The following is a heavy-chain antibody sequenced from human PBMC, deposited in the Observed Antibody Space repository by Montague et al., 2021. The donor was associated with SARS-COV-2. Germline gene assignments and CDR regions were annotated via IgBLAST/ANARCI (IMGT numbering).Heavy chain of an antibody. V-gene: IGHV4-39*02. D-gene: IGHD4-23*01. CDR3: GRGITIGWAVGH. J-gene: IGHJ4*02. CDR2: VRYSGGS. CDR1: GVSISSSGYY. Sequence: SETLSLTCSVSGVSISSSGYYWGWVRQPPGKGREWIGSVRYSGGSNYNPSRGSRVTMSVDTSKSRFSLRLRSVTGADTAVYDCGRGITIGWAVGHWGQGILVTVSS.